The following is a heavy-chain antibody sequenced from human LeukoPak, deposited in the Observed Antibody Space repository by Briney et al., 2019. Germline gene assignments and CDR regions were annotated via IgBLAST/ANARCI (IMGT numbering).Heavy chain of an antibody. Sequence: PGGSLRLSCAASGFTVSSNYMSWVRQAPGKGLEWIGEIYHSGSTNYNPSLKSRVTISVDKSKNQFSLKLSSVTAADTAVYYCARESDYYGMDVWGQGTTVTVSS. V-gene: IGHV4-4*02. CDR3: ARESDYYGMDV. J-gene: IGHJ6*02. CDR1: GFTVSSNY. CDR2: IYHSGST.